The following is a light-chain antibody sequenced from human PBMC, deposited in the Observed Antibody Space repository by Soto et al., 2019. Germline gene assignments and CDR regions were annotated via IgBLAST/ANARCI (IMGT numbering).Light chain of an antibody. J-gene: IGKJ4*01. CDR2: AAS. Sequence: DIQMTQSPSSLSASVGDRVTITCRASQDIRNYLAWYQQKPGKIPELLIYAASTFHSGVPSRFSGSGYGTYFTLTITTLQPEDVATYYCQEYDAVPLTFGGGTKVDIK. CDR3: QEYDAVPLT. CDR1: QDIRNY. V-gene: IGKV1-27*01.